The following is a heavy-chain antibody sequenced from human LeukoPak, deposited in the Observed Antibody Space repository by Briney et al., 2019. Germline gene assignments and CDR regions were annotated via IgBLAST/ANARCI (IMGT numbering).Heavy chain of an antibody. Sequence: SETLSLTCAVYGGSFSGYYWSWIRQPPGKGLEWIGQINHSGSTNYNPSLKSRVTISVDTSKNQFFLKLSSVTAADTAVYYCARVGPYYDFWSGYYTRQIFDYWGQGTLVTVSS. J-gene: IGHJ4*02. D-gene: IGHD3-3*01. CDR1: GGSFSGYY. V-gene: IGHV4-34*01. CDR3: ARVGPYYDFWSGYYTRQIFDY. CDR2: INHSGST.